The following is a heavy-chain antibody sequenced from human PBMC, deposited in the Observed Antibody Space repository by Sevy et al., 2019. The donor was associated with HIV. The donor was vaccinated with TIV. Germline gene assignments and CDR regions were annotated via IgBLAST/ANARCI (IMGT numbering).Heavy chain of an antibody. Sequence: ASVKVSCKASGYTFTSYDINWVRQATGQGLEWMGWMNPNSGNTGYAQKFQGRVSMTRNTSISTAYMDLSSLRSDYTAVYYCARGGTGNYYDLDSWGQGTLVTVSS. CDR3: ARGGTGNYYDLDS. J-gene: IGHJ4*02. D-gene: IGHD1-26*01. V-gene: IGHV1-8*01. CDR2: MNPNSGNT. CDR1: GYTFTSYD.